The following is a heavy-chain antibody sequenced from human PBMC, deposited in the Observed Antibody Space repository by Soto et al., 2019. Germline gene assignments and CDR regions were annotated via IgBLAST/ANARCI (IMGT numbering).Heavy chain of an antibody. J-gene: IGHJ6*02. CDR1: GFTFSSYA. CDR3: ARDPLRSLGYYYYYYGMDV. CDR2: ISYDGSNK. Sequence: QVQLVESGGGVVQPGRSLRLSCAASGFTFSSYAMHWVRQAPGKGLEWVAVISYDGSNKYYADSVKGRFTISRDNSKNTLYLQMNSLRAEDTAVYYCARDPLRSLGYYYYYYGMDVWGQGTTVTVSS. V-gene: IGHV3-30-3*01. D-gene: IGHD1-26*01.